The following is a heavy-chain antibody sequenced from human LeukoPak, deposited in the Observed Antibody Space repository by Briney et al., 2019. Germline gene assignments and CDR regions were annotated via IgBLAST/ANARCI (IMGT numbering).Heavy chain of an antibody. CDR1: GGSISSSSYY. J-gene: IGHJ4*02. D-gene: IGHD7-27*01. CDR3: ARDDWGEGWFDY. Sequence: SETLSLTCTVSGGSISSSSYYWGWIRQPPGKGLEWIGSIYYSGSTNCNPSLKSRVTISVDTSKNQFSLKLSSVTAADTAVYYCARDDWGEGWFDYWGQGTLVTVSS. V-gene: IGHV4-39*07. CDR2: IYYSGST.